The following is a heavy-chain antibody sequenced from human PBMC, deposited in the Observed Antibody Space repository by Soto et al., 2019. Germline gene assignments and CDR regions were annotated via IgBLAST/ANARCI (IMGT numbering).Heavy chain of an antibody. J-gene: IGHJ4*02. CDR2: ISYDGSNK. CDR1: GFTFSSYG. CDR3: AKDKSGGIDY. D-gene: IGHD2-15*01. Sequence: PGGSLRLYCAASGFTFSSYGMHWVRQAPGKGLEWVAVISYDGSNKYYADSVKGRFTISRDNSKNTLYLQMNSLRAEDTAVYYCAKDKSGGIDYWGQGTLVTVSS. V-gene: IGHV3-30*18.